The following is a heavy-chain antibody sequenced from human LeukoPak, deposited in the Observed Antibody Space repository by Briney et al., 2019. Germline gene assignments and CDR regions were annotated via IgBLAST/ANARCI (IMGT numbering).Heavy chain of an antibody. J-gene: IGHJ5*02. V-gene: IGHV4-39*07. Sequence: PSETLSLTCTVSGGSVSSSNYYWGWIRQPPGKGLEWIGEINHSGSTNYNPSLKSRVTISVDTSKNQFSLKLSSVTAADTAVYYCAREPTVTTVSWFDPWGQGTLVTVSS. CDR1: GGSVSSSNYY. CDR2: INHSGST. D-gene: IGHD4-17*01. CDR3: AREPTVTTVSWFDP.